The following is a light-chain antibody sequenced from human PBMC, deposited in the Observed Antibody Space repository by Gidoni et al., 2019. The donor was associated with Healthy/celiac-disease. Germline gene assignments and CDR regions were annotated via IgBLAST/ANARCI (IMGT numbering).Light chain of an antibody. CDR1: QSISSY. V-gene: IGKV1-39*01. J-gene: IGKJ4*01. CDR3: QQSYSTPLD. CDR2: AAS. Sequence: DFQMTQSPSSLSASVGDRVTITCRASQSISSYLNWYQQKPGKAPKLLIYAASSLQSGVPSRFSGSGSGTDFTLTISSLQPEDFATYYCQQSYSTPLDFXGXTKVEIK.